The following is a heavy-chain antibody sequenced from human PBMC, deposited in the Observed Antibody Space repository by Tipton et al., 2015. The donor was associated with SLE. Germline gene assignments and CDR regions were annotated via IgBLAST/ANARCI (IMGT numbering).Heavy chain of an antibody. Sequence: TLSLTCTVSGGSISSYYWSWSRQPPGKGLEWIGEINHSGSTNYNPSLKSRVTISVDTSKNQFSLKLSSVTAADTAVYYCARGTQLWLPFDYWGQGTLVTVSS. D-gene: IGHD5-18*01. CDR1: GGSISSYY. J-gene: IGHJ4*02. CDR2: INHSGST. V-gene: IGHV4-34*01. CDR3: ARGTQLWLPFDY.